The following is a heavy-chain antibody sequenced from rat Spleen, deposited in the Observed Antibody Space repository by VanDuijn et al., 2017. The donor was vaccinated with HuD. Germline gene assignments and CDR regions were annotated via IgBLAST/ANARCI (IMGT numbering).Heavy chain of an antibody. CDR2: ITYDGIT. Sequence: EVQLVDSGGGLVQPGRSLKLSCAASGFSFRNYGMAWVRQSPTKGLEWVGSITYDGITYYRDSVRGRFTISRDESKSTLYLQMDSLRSEDTATYYCTRHAYYDGYYHWYFDFWGPGTMVTVSS. D-gene: IGHD1-12*03. CDR1: GFSFRNYG. J-gene: IGHJ1*01. V-gene: IGHV5-29*01. CDR3: TRHAYYDGYYHWYFDF.